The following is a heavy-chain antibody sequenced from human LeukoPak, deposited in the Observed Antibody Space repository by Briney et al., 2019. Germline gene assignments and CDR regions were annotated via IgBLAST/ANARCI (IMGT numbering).Heavy chain of an antibody. CDR2: MNPNSGNT. D-gene: IGHD3-22*01. V-gene: IGHV1-8*01. CDR1: GYTFTSYD. Sequence: GASVKVSCKASGYTFTSYDINWVRQATGQGLEWMGWMNPNSGNTGYAQKFQGRVTMTRNTSISTAYMELSSLRSEDTAVYYCARRGSNYYDSSGYLSFDYWGRGPLVTVSS. J-gene: IGHJ4*02. CDR3: ARRGSNYYDSSGYLSFDY.